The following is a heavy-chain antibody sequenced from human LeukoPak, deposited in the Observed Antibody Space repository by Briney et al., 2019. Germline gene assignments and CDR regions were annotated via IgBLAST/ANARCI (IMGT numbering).Heavy chain of an antibody. CDR2: ISGSGGST. CDR1: GFTFSSYA. J-gene: IGHJ6*03. V-gene: IGHV3-23*01. CDR3: AKATYYYDSSGSKYYYYYMDV. Sequence: PGGSLRLSCAASGFTFSSYAMSWVRQAPGKGLEWVSAISGSGGSTYYADCVKGRFTISKDNSKNTLYLQMNSLRAEDKAVYYCAKATYYYDSSGSKYYYYYMDVWGKGTTVTVSS. D-gene: IGHD3-22*01.